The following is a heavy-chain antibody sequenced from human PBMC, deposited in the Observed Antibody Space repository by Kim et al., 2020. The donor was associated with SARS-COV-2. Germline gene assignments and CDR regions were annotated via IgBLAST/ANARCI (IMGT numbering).Heavy chain of an antibody. Sequence: GGSLRLSCAASGFTFSDYYMSWIRQAPGKRLEWVSYISSSTTYTNYADSVKGRFTISRDNTKNSLYLQMNSLRAEDTALYYCAKLTSVAAYFDLWGRGTLVTVSS. V-gene: IGHV3-11*03. CDR1: GFTFSDYY. J-gene: IGHJ2*01. CDR2: ISSSTTYT. CDR3: AKLTSVAAYFDL. D-gene: IGHD6-19*01.